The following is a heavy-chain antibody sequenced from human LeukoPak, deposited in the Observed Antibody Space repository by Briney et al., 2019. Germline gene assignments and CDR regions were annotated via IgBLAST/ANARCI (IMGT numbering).Heavy chain of an antibody. J-gene: IGHJ4*02. CDR3: ARVHYDSSGYTGFDY. CDR1: GGTFSSYA. V-gene: IGHV1-69*06. Sequence: SVKVSCKASGGTFSSYAISWVRQAPGQGLEWMGGIIPIFGTANYAQKFQGRVTITPDKSTSTAYMELSSLRSEDTAVYYCARVHYDSSGYTGFDYWGQGTLVTVSS. CDR2: IIPIFGTA. D-gene: IGHD3-22*01.